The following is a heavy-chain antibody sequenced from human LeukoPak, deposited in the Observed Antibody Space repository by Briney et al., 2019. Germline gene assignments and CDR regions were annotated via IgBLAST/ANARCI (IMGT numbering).Heavy chain of an antibody. Sequence: GGSLRLSCAASGFTFSSYAMSWVRQAPGKGLEWVSAISGSGGSTYYADSVKGRFTISRDNSKNTLYLQMNSLRAEDTAVYYCAKDPRYCSSTSCYPGDAFDIWGQGTMVTDSS. V-gene: IGHV3-23*01. CDR1: GFTFSSYA. CDR2: ISGSGGST. CDR3: AKDPRYCSSTSCYPGDAFDI. D-gene: IGHD2-2*01. J-gene: IGHJ3*02.